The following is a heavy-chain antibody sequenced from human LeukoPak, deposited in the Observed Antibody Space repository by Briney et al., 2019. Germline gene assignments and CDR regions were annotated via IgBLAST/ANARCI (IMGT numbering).Heavy chain of an antibody. CDR1: GFTFSSYS. CDR3: AKSTSMLDTFDY. V-gene: IGHV3-23*01. J-gene: IGHJ4*02. D-gene: IGHD2-8*01. CDR2: ISGSGGST. Sequence: HTGESLRLSCAASGFTFSSYSMNWVRQAPGKGLEWVSAISGSGGSTYYADSVKGRFTISRDNSKNTLYLQMNSLRAEDTAVYYCAKSTSMLDTFDYWGQGTLVTVSS.